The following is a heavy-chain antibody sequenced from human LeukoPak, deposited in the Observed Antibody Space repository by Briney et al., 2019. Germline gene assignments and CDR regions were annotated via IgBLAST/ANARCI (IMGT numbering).Heavy chain of an antibody. V-gene: IGHV1-8*01. J-gene: IGHJ6*02. D-gene: IGHD2-2*01. Sequence: ASVKVSCKASGYTFTSYDINWVRQATGQGLEWMGWMNPNSGNTGYAQKFQGRVTMTRNTSISTAYMELSSLRSEDTAVYYCARLLGYCSSTSCFNYYYGMDVWGQGTTVTVSS. CDR1: GYTFTSYD. CDR3: ARLLGYCSSTSCFNYYYGMDV. CDR2: MNPNSGNT.